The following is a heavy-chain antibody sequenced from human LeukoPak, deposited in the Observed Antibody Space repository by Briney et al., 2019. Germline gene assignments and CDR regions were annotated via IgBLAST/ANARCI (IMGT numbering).Heavy chain of an antibody. D-gene: IGHD3-10*01. J-gene: IGHJ5*02. CDR3: ARGLWGLDP. CDR2: INHSGST. Sequence: PSETLSLTCAVYGGSFSGYYWSWIRQPPGKGLEWIGEINHSGSTSYNPSLKSRVTISVDTSKNQFSLKLSSVTAADTAVYYCARGLWGLDPWGQGTLVAVSP. V-gene: IGHV4-34*01. CDR1: GGSFSGYY.